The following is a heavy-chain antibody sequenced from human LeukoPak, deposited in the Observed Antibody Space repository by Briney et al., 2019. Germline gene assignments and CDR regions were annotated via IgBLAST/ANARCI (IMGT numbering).Heavy chain of an antibody. CDR3: ARPLYGDNSYFDY. V-gene: IGHV4-39*01. CDR1: GGSISSDNW. CDR2: IFYSGST. J-gene: IGHJ4*02. D-gene: IGHD4-23*01. Sequence: SETLSLTCAVSGGSISSDNWWSWVRQPPGKGLEWIGSIFYSGSTYYNPSLKSRVTISVDTSKNQFSLKLSSVTAADTAVYYCARPLYGDNSYFDYWGQGRQVGVSS.